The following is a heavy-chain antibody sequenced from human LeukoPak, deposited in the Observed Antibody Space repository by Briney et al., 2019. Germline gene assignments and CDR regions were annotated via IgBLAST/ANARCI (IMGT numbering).Heavy chain of an antibody. J-gene: IGHJ4*02. Sequence: GGSLRLSCAASGFTFSSYAMSWVRQAPGKGLEWVSAISGSGGSTYYADSVKGRFTISRDNSKNTLYLQMNSLRAEDTAVYYYAKVAHVEIFGLNFDYWGQGTLVTVSS. CDR2: ISGSGGST. D-gene: IGHD3/OR15-3a*01. CDR3: AKVAHVEIFGLNFDY. CDR1: GFTFSSYA. V-gene: IGHV3-23*01.